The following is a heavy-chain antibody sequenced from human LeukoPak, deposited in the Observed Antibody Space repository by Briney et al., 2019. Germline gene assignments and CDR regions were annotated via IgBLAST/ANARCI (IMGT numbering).Heavy chain of an antibody. CDR2: IIPIFGTA. Sequence: GASVKVSCKASGGTFSSYAISWVRQAPGQGLEWMGGIIPIFGTANYAQKFQGRVTITADESTSTAYMELSSLRSEDTAVYYCASREWSTFVDYWGQGTLVTVSS. D-gene: IGHD3-3*01. CDR1: GGTFSSYA. CDR3: ASREWSTFVDY. J-gene: IGHJ4*02. V-gene: IGHV1-69*13.